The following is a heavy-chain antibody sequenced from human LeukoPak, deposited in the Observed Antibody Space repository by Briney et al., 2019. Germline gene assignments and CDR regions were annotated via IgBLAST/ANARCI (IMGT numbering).Heavy chain of an antibody. CDR3: AKDGYCSSTSCYDNWFDP. CDR1: GFTFSSYG. CDR2: ISYDGSNK. Sequence: PGGSLRLSCAASGFTFSSYGMHWVRQAPGKGLEWVAVISYDGSNKYYADSVKGRFTISRDNSKNTLYLRMNSLRAEDTAVYYCAKDGYCSSTSCYDNWFDPWGQGTLVTVSS. D-gene: IGHD2-2*03. V-gene: IGHV3-30*18. J-gene: IGHJ5*02.